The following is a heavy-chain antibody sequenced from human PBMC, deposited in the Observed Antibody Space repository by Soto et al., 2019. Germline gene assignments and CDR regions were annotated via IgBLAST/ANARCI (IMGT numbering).Heavy chain of an antibody. CDR3: ARLIPSGGVIQH. J-gene: IGHJ1*01. V-gene: IGHV4-39*01. CDR2: IYYSGST. CDR1: GGSFSSYY. D-gene: IGHD3-10*01. Sequence: SETLSLTCAVYGGSFSSYYWGWIRQPPGKGLEWIGSIYYSGSTYYNPSLKSRVTISVDTSKNQFSLKLSSVTAADTAVYYCARLIPSGGVIQHWGQGTLVTVSS.